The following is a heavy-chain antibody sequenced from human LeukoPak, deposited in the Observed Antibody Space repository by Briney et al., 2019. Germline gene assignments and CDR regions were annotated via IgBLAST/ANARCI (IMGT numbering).Heavy chain of an antibody. CDR3: ARGSFDFWSGYLHDYFDY. Sequence: GGSLRLSCAASGFTFSSYAMSWVRQAPGKGLEWVSAISTAGDTYYPGSVKGRFTISRENAKNSLYLQMNSLRAEDTAVYYCARGSFDFWSGYLHDYFDYWGQGTLVTVSS. J-gene: IGHJ4*02. V-gene: IGHV3-13*01. CDR2: ISTAGDT. D-gene: IGHD3-3*01. CDR1: GFTFSSYA.